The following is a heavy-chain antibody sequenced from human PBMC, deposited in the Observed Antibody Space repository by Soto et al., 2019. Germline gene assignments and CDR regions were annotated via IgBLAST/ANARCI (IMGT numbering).Heavy chain of an antibody. CDR3: AREPNYFAY. V-gene: IGHV1-18*01. J-gene: IGHJ4*02. CDR2: ISAYNGNT. Sequence: QVQLVQSGAEVKKPGASVKVSCKASGYTFTSYGISWVRQAPGQGLEWMGWISAYNGNTKYAQKLQGRVTMTTDTSTGTAYMELRSRRSDDTALYYWAREPNYFAYWGQGPWSPSPQ. CDR1: GYTFTSYG.